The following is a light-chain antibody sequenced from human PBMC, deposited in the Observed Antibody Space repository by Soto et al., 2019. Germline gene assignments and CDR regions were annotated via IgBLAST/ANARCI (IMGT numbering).Light chain of an antibody. CDR1: RSVGRS. CDR3: QQRTNWHLT. J-gene: IGKJ4*01. Sequence: ETVLTQSPATLSSSPGERATLSCRASRSVGRSLAWYQQKPGQAPRLLIYDASNRATGIPARFSGSGSGTDFTLTISSLEPEDFAIYYCQQRTNWHLTFGGGTTVEIK. V-gene: IGKV3-11*01. CDR2: DAS.